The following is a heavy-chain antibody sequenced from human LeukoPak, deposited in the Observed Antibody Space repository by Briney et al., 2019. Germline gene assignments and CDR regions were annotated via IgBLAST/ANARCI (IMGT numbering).Heavy chain of an antibody. CDR2: INHSGST. Sequence: PSETLSLTCTVSGGSISSSSYYWGWIRQPPGKWLEWIGAINHSGSTNYNPSLKSRVTISVDTSKNQFSLKLSSVTAADTAVYYCASGRYSGYVYPGGYYYYGMDVWGQGTTVTVSS. CDR1: GGSISSSSYY. CDR3: ASGRYSGYVYPGGYYYYGMDV. D-gene: IGHD5-12*01. J-gene: IGHJ6*02. V-gene: IGHV4-39*07.